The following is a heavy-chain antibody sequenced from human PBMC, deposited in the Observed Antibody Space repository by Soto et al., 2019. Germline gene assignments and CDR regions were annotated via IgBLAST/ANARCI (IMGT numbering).Heavy chain of an antibody. CDR3: ASGEQLDKWFDP. V-gene: IGHV1-8*01. CDR2: MNPNSGNT. J-gene: IGHJ5*02. Sequence: ASVKVSCKASGYTFTSYDINWVRQATGQGLEWMGWMNPNSGNTGYAQKFQGRVTMTRNTSISTAYMELSSLRSEDTAVYYCASGEQLDKWFDPWGQGTMVTVSS. D-gene: IGHD6-13*01. CDR1: GYTFTSYD.